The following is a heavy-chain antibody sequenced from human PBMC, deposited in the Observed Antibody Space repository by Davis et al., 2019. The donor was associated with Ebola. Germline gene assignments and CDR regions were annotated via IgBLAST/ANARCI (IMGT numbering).Heavy chain of an antibody. CDR3: ARPADSGSYYGYFDY. V-gene: IGHV5-51*01. CDR2: IYPGDSDT. Sequence: GESLKISCTGSGYSFTSYWIGWVRQMPGKGLEWMGIIYPGDSDTRYSPSFQGQVTISADKSISTAYLQWSSLKASDTAIYYCARPADSGSYYGYFDYWGQGTLVTVSS. CDR1: GYSFTSYW. D-gene: IGHD1-26*01. J-gene: IGHJ4*02.